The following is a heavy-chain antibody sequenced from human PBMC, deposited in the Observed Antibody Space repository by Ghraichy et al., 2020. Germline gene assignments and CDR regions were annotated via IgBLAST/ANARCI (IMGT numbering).Heavy chain of an antibody. Sequence: GGSLRLSCAASGFTVSGNYMNWVRQAPGKGLEWVSVLYSDDNTHYADSVKGRFTISRDNSKNTLYLQMNSLRAEDTAMYYCVRERWGMAFDPWGQGTLVTVSS. V-gene: IGHV3-53*01. CDR3: VRERWGMAFDP. CDR2: LYSDDNT. D-gene: IGHD2-8*02. CDR1: GFTVSGNY. J-gene: IGHJ5*02.